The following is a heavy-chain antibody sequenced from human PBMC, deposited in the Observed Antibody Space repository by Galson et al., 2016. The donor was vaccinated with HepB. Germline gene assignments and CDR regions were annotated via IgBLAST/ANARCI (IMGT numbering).Heavy chain of an antibody. CDR3: VREKQFGSGPFGMDV. CDR2: VNHSGST. V-gene: IGHV4-34*01. Sequence: SETLSLTCTVYSGSFSGCSWSWIRQPPGKGLEWIGEVNHSGSTNYNPSLKSRVTVSVDTTKMHFSLNMRSVTAADTAVYYCVREKQFGSGPFGMDVWGQGTTVTVSS. D-gene: IGHD3-10*01. J-gene: IGHJ6*02. CDR1: SGSFSGCS.